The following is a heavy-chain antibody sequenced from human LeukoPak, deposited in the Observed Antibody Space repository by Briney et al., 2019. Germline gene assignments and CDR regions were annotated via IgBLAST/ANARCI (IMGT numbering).Heavy chain of an antibody. CDR3: AKDSGELDFDY. CDR1: GFTFSSCA. D-gene: IGHD1-26*01. J-gene: IGHJ4*02. Sequence: GGSLRHSCAASGFTFSSCAMSWVRQAPGKGLEWVSAISTSGGRTFYADSVKGRFTISRDNSKNTLYLQMNSLKAEDTAIYYCAKDSGELDFDYWGQGTLVTVSS. CDR2: ISTSGGRT. V-gene: IGHV3-23*01.